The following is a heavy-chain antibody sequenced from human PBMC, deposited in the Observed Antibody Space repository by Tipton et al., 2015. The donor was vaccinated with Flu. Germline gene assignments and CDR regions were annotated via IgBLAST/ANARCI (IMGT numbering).Heavy chain of an antibody. CDR2: ISYSGSP. D-gene: IGHD6-19*01. CDR3: VALGGGVAGTGPLFDY. Sequence: LSLTCAVSGYSLSSTYYWGWIRQSPGKGLEWIGSISYSGSPYYNPTLKSRVTISVDTSKNQFSLKLTSVTAADTAVYYCVALGGGVAGTGPLFDYWGQGTLVTVSS. J-gene: IGHJ4*02. V-gene: IGHV4-38-2*01. CDR1: GYSLSSTYY.